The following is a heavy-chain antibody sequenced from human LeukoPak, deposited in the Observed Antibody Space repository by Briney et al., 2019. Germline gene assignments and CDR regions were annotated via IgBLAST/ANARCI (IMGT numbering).Heavy chain of an antibody. CDR3: AKWPTDYYFMDV. CDR2: ISGSGGST. CDR1: GFTFSIYA. V-gene: IGHV3-23*01. Sequence: PGGSLRLSCAASGFTFSIYAMSWVRQAPGKGLEWVSAISGSGGSTYYADSVKGRFTIARDNSTNTPYLQMNSLRGGDTAVYYCAKWPTDYYFMDVWGKGTTVTVSS. J-gene: IGHJ6*03.